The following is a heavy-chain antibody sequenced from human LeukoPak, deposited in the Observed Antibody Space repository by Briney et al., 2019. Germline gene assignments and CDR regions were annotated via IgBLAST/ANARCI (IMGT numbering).Heavy chain of an antibody. CDR2: ISAYNGNT. CDR1: GYTFTNYG. CDR3: ARDPQDDSGQTDY. J-gene: IGHJ4*02. D-gene: IGHD3-10*01. Sequence: EASVKVSCKTSGYTFTNYGISWVRQAPGLGLEWMGWISAYNGNTNYAQKVQGRVTMTTDTSTSTAYMELRSLRSDDTAVYYCARDPQDDSGQTDYWGQGTLVTVSS. V-gene: IGHV1-18*01.